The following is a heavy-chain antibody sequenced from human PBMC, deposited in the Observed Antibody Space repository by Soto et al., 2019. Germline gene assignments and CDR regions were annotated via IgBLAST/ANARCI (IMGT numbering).Heavy chain of an antibody. CDR1: GGSISSSSFY. Sequence: SETLSLTCTVSGGSISSSSFYWGWIRQPPGKGLEWIGYIYYSGSTNYNPSLKSRVTISVDTSKNQFSLKLSSVTAADTAVYYCARRYGASFDYWGQGTLVTVSS. CDR3: ARRYGASFDY. V-gene: IGHV4-61*05. CDR2: IYYSGST. J-gene: IGHJ4*02. D-gene: IGHD4-17*01.